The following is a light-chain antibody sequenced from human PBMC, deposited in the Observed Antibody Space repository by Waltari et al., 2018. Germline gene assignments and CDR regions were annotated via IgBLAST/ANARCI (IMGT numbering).Light chain of an antibody. V-gene: IGLV1-47*01. CDR1: SSNIGSNV. CDR2: RND. J-gene: IGLJ2*01. CDR3: AAWDDKLGGRWE. Sequence: QSVLTQPPSASGTPGQRVTISCSGSSSNIGSNVVNWYQQVPGTTPKLLIYRNDQRPSAVPDRFSGSKSGTSASLAISGLRSEDEADYYCAAWDDKLGGRWEFGGGTKLTVL.